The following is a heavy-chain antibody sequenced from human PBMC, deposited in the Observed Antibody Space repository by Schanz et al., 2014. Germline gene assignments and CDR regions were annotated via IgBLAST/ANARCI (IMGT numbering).Heavy chain of an antibody. CDR3: ARGRGCTGGSCYSWFDL. CDR1: GYTFVSYS. CDR2: INPSGGGT. Sequence: QVQLVQSGAEVKKPGASVKVSCKASGYTFVSYSMHWVRQAPGQGLEWMGIINPSGGGTSYALRFQDRVTVTRDTSRSTVYMELSSLRSEDTAVYYCARGRGCTGGSCYSWFDLWGQGTLXTVAS. J-gene: IGHJ5*02. D-gene: IGHD2-15*01. V-gene: IGHV1-46*01.